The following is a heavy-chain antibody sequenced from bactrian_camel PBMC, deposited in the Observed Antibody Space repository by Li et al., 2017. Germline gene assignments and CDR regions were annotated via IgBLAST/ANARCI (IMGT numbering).Heavy chain of an antibody. J-gene: IGHJ4*01. V-gene: IGHV3S1*01. CDR2: IYTGGGST. Sequence: QVQLVESGGGSVQSGGSLRLSCVLSGATSTNYCMGWFRQAPGNEREEVATIYTGGGSTYYADSVKGRFTISHDAAKNTVYLQMNSLKSEDAAMYYCAADRGIPCLNTGPIGFSYLGQGTQVTVS. D-gene: IGHD2*01. CDR1: GATSTNYC.